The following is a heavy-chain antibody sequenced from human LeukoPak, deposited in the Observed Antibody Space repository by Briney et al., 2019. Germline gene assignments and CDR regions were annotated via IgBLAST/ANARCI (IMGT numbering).Heavy chain of an antibody. CDR1: GYSISSSNW. Sequence: PSGTLSLTCAVSGYSISSSNWWGWIRQPPGKGLEWIGYIYYSGSTYYNPSLKSRVAMSVDSSKNQFSLKLSSVTAVDTAVYYCARSKSSTGSLDYWGQGTLVTVSS. CDR2: IYYSGST. V-gene: IGHV4-28*01. D-gene: IGHD2-8*02. CDR3: ARSKSSTGSLDY. J-gene: IGHJ4*02.